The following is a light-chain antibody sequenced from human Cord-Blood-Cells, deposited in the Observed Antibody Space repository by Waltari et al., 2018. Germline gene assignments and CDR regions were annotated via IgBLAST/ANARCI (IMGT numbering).Light chain of an antibody. V-gene: IGLV1-47*01. J-gene: IGLJ1*01. CDR2: RNN. CDR3: AAWDDSLSGLYV. Sequence: QSVLTQPPSASGTPGQRVTISCSGSSSNIGSNYVYWYQQLPGTAPKLLIYRNNQRPSGVPARFSGSKSGTSASLAISGLRSEDEADDYCAAWDDSLSGLYVFGTGTKVTVL. CDR1: SSNIGSNY.